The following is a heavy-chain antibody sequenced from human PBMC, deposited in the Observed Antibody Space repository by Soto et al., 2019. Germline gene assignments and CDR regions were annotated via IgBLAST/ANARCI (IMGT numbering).Heavy chain of an antibody. CDR2: IYYSGST. CDR3: ARHGLLLNPLDY. V-gene: IGHV4-39*01. CDR1: GGSISSSSYY. Sequence: QLQLQESGPGLVKPSETLSLTCTVSGGSISSSSYYWGWIRQPPGKGLVWIGSIYYSGSTYYNPSLKSRVTISVDTSKNQFSLKLSPVTAADTAVYYCARHGLLLNPLDYWGQGTLVTVSS. J-gene: IGHJ4*02. D-gene: IGHD2-15*01.